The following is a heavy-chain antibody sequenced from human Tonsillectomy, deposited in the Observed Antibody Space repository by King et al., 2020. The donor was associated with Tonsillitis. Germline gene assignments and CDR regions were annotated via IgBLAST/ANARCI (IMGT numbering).Heavy chain of an antibody. CDR1: GGSISSGGYY. V-gene: IGHV4-31*03. D-gene: IGHD3-3*01. Sequence: MQLQESGPGLVKPSQNLSLTCTVSGGSISSGGYYWSWIRQHPGKGLEWIGYIYYSGSTYYNPSLKSRVTISVDTSKNQFSLKLSSVTAADTAVYYCARDSNDFWSGFRAFDPWGQGTLVTVSS. CDR2: IYYSGST. CDR3: ARDSNDFWSGFRAFDP. J-gene: IGHJ5*02.